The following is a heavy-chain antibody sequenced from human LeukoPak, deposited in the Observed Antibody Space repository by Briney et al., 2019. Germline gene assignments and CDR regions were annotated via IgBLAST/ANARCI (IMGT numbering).Heavy chain of an antibody. Sequence: PGRSLRLSCAASGFTFSSYGMHWVRQAPGKGLEWVAVILYDGSNKYYADSVKGRFTISRDNSKNTLYLQMNSLRAEDTAVYYCAKSRDHLGATPFDYWGQGTLVTVSS. CDR2: ILYDGSNK. J-gene: IGHJ4*02. CDR1: GFTFSSYG. V-gene: IGHV3-33*06. D-gene: IGHD1-26*01. CDR3: AKSRDHLGATPFDY.